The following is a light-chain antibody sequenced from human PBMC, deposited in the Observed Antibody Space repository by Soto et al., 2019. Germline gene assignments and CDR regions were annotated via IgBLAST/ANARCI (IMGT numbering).Light chain of an antibody. CDR3: CSYTSISTYV. CDR1: SSDVGGYNY. CDR2: EVT. Sequence: QSVLTQPASVSGSPGQSITITCTGTSSDVGGYNYVSWYQQHPGKAPKLMIYEVTNRPSGVSYRFSGSKSGNTASLTISGLQAEDEADYYCCSYTSISTYVFGTWTKVTVL. J-gene: IGLJ1*01. V-gene: IGLV2-14*01.